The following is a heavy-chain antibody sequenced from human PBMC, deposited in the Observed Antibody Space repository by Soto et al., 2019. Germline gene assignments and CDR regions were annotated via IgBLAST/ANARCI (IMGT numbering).Heavy chain of an antibody. J-gene: IGHJ6*02. V-gene: IGHV4-34*01. D-gene: IGHD2-15*01. CDR1: GGSFSGYY. CDR2: INHSGST. CDR3: ARGRGVGGYGHYYYYGMDV. Sequence: PSETLSLTCAVYGGSFSGYYWSWIRQPPGKGLEWIGEINHSGSTNYNPSLKSRVTISVDTSKNQFSLKLSSVTAADTAVYYCARGRGVGGYGHYYYYGMDVWGQGTTVTVSS.